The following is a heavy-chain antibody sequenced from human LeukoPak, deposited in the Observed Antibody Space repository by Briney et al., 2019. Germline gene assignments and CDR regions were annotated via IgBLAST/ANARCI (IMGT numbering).Heavy chain of an antibody. D-gene: IGHD2-2*01. Sequence: GGSLRLSCAASGFTFSSYSMNWVRQAPGKGLEWVSSISSSSSYIYYADSVKGRFTISRDNAKNSLYLQMHSLRAEDTAVYYCAREVLSTSRFDYWGQGTLVTVSS. CDR1: GFTFSSYS. V-gene: IGHV3-21*01. CDR2: ISSSSSYI. CDR3: AREVLSTSRFDY. J-gene: IGHJ4*02.